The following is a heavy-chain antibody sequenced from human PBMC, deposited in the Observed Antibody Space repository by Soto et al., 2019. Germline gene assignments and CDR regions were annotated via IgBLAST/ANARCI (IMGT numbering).Heavy chain of an antibody. V-gene: IGHV1-69*13. CDR1: GGTFSSYA. Sequence: SVKVSCKASGGTFSSYAISWVRQAPGQGLEWMGGIIPIFGTANYAQKFQGRVTITADESTSTAYMELSSLRSEDTAMYYCARRSGDGYNSWYYYYGMDVWGQGTTVTVSS. CDR3: ARRSGDGYNSWYYYYGMDV. J-gene: IGHJ6*02. D-gene: IGHD5-12*01. CDR2: IIPIFGTA.